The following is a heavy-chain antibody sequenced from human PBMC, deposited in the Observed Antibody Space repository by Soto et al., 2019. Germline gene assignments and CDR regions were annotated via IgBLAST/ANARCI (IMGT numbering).Heavy chain of an antibody. CDR1: GFTFSSCG. V-gene: IGHV3-23*01. D-gene: IGHD2-15*01. CDR3: AKRSRIFYGMDV. J-gene: IGHJ6*02. CDR2: ISGSGGST. Sequence: PGGSLRLSCAASGFTFSSCGMSWVRQAPGKGLEWVSAISGSGGSTYYADSVKGRFTISRDNSKNTLYLQMNSLRAEDTAVYYCAKRSRIFYGMDVWGQGTTVTVSS.